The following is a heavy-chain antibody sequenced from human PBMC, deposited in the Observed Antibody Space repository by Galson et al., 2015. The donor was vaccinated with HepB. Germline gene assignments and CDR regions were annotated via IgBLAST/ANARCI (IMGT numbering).Heavy chain of an antibody. Sequence: SLRLSCAASGFTFSSYAMSWVRQAPGKGLEWVSGISGSGISTYYADSVKGRLTISRDNSKNTLFLQMNSLRAEDTAVYYCAREPLDYWGQGTLVTVST. CDR1: GFTFSSYA. V-gene: IGHV3-23*01. CDR3: AREPLDY. CDR2: ISGSGIST. J-gene: IGHJ4*02.